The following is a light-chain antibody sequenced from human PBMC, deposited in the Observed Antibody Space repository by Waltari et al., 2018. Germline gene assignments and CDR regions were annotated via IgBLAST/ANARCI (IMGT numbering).Light chain of an antibody. CDR2: GAF. J-gene: IGKJ5*01. V-gene: IGKV3-20*01. CDR1: QSVSNNQ. Sequence: EIVLTQSPGTLFLSPGESATLSCRASQSVSNNQLAWYRPSPGQAPRPVIYGAFARATASPDRFSGTGSGTDFTLPISRLEPEDFAMYYCQQYGSSPLTFGQGTRLEIK. CDR3: QQYGSSPLT.